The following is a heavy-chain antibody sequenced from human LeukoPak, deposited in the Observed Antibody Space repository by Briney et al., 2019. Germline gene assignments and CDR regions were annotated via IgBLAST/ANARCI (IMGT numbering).Heavy chain of an antibody. Sequence: GGSLRLSCAASGFTLRNYNMNWVRQAPGKGLEWVSSISSSSSYIYYADSVKGRFTISRDNAKNSLYLQMNSLRAEDTAVYYCARSLYVWRSYPDAFDIWGQGTMVTVSS. D-gene: IGHD3-16*02. J-gene: IGHJ3*02. CDR3: ARSLYVWRSYPDAFDI. CDR1: GFTLRNYN. CDR2: ISSSSSYI. V-gene: IGHV3-21*01.